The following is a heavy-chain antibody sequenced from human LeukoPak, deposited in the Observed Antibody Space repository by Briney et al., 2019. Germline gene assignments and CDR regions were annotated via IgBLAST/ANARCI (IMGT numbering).Heavy chain of an antibody. CDR3: ARVDNYYDSSGYSDDAFDI. CDR2: IYYSGST. V-gene: IGHV4-30-4*01. J-gene: IGHJ3*02. Sequence: SETLSLTCTVSGGSISSSYYYWSWIRQPPGKGLEWIGYIYYSGSTYYNPSLKSRVTISVDTSKNQFSLKLSSVTAADTAVYYCARVDNYYDSSGYSDDAFDIWGQGTMVTVSS. D-gene: IGHD3-22*01. CDR1: GGSISSSYYY.